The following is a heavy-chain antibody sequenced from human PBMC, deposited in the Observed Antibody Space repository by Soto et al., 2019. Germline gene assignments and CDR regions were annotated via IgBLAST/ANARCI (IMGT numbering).Heavy chain of an antibody. CDR2: INPRDSDA. D-gene: IGHD3-16*01. CDR1: DYTFAAYW. CDR3: TRPAYNQDVWYHTYDI. Sequence: GESLKISCKGFDYTFAAYWIGWVRQMPGKGLEWMGVINPRDSDAKYSPPFEGQVTISADKSINTAFLQWRSLKASDTAMYYCTRPAYNQDVWYHTYDIWGQGTMVTVSS. V-gene: IGHV5-51*01. J-gene: IGHJ3*02.